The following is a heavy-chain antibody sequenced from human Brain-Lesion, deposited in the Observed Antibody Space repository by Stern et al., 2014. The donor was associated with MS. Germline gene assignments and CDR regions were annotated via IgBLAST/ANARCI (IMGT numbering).Heavy chain of an antibody. CDR1: GGSVSSTSYA. CDR3: AGEEDIRYCSGGSCTGNWFDP. V-gene: IGHV4-39*01. J-gene: IGHJ5*02. D-gene: IGHD2-15*01. CDR2: LYYSGNT. Sequence: QVQLQESGPGLVKPSETLSLTCTVAGGSVSSTSYAWAWIRQPPGKGLEWIGTLYYSGNTYYSPSLKSRLTISLDTSKNQFSLQLRFVTAADTAVYYCAGEEDIRYCSGGSCTGNWFDPWGQGNLVTVSS.